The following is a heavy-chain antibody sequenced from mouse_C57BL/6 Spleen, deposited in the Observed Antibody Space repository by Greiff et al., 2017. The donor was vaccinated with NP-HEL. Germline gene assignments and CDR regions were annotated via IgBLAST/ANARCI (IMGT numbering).Heavy chain of an antibody. CDR2: IYPGDGDT. CDR3: ARGGEPGFAY. V-gene: IGHV1-82*01. Sequence: VQLQQSGPELVKPGASVKISCKASGYAFSSSWMNWVKQRPGKGLEWIGRIYPGDGDTNYNGKFKGKATLTADKSSSTAYMQLSSLTSEDSAVYFCARGGEPGFAYWGQGTLVTVSA. J-gene: IGHJ3*01. CDR1: GYAFSSSW.